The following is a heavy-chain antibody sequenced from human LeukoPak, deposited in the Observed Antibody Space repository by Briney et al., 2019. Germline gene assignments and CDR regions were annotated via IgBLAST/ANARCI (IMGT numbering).Heavy chain of an antibody. CDR3: ARDSGQDSSGWYNYFDY. J-gene: IGHJ4*02. Sequence: PSETLSLTCTVSGGSISSYYWSWIRQPPGKGLEWIGYIYYSGSTNYNPSLKSRVPISVDTSKNQFSLKLSSVTAADTAVYYCARDSGQDSSGWYNYFDYWGQGTLVTVSS. V-gene: IGHV4-59*01. CDR1: GGSISSYY. CDR2: IYYSGST. D-gene: IGHD6-19*01.